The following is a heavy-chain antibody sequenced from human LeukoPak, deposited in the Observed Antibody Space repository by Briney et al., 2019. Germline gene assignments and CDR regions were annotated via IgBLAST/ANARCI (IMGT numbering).Heavy chain of an antibody. D-gene: IGHD2-15*01. CDR3: ARDLPSGYSIDY. V-gene: IGHV3-48*01. Sequence: PGGSLRLSCAASGFTFNTYSVNWVRQTPGKGLDWVSYINGNSDAIYYADSAKGRFTISRDNAKNSLYLQMNSLRAEDTAIYYCARDLPSGYSIDYWGRGTLVTVSS. CDR2: INGNSDAI. J-gene: IGHJ4*02. CDR1: GFTFNTYS.